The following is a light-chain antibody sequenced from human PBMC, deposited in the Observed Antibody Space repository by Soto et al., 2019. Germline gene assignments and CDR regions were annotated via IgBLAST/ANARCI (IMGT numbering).Light chain of an antibody. Sequence: EIVMTQSPATLSVSPGERATVSCRASQSFNSNLAWYQQKPGQPPRLLIYDASTRATGIPARFSGSGSGTEFILTISSLQSEDFAVYYCQHYNNWHITFGQGTRLEIK. CDR2: DAS. V-gene: IGKV3-15*01. CDR3: QHYNNWHIT. CDR1: QSFNSN. J-gene: IGKJ5*01.